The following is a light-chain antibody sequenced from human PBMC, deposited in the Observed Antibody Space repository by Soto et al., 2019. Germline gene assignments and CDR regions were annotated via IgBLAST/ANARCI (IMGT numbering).Light chain of an antibody. V-gene: IGKV1-9*01. CDR2: AAS. J-gene: IGKJ3*01. CDR1: QGISSY. CDR3: QQLNSYPL. Sequence: IQLTQSPSSLSASVGDRVTITCRASQGISSYLAWYQQKPGKAPKLLIYAASTLQSGVPSRFSGSGSGTDFTLTISRLQPEDFAIYYCQQLNSYPLFGPGTKVDIK.